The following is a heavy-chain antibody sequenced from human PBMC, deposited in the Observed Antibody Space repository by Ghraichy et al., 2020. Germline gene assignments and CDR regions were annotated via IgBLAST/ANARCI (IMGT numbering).Heavy chain of an antibody. CDR2: INRDGNDK. J-gene: IGHJ4*02. Sequence: GSLRLSCAASGFTFSSHWMSWVRQAPGKGLEWVANINRDGNDKYYMGSVRGRFTLSRDNAKNSLYLQMNSLRAEDTAVYHCATNSAWNYGYWGQGTLVTVAS. CDR1: GFTFSSHW. V-gene: IGHV3-7*01. D-gene: IGHD1-7*01. CDR3: ATNSAWNYGY.